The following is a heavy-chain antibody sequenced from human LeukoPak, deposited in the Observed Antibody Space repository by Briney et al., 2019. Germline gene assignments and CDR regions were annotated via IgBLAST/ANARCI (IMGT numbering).Heavy chain of an antibody. J-gene: IGHJ4*02. V-gene: IGHV4-4*07. CDR2: IYTSGST. CDR3: AREKSRVVPAAIEY. Sequence: PSETLSLTCTVSGGSISSYYWSWIRQPAGKGLEWIGRIYTSGSTNYNPSLKSRVTISVDTSKNQFSLKLSSVTAADTAVYYCAREKSRVVPAAIEYWGQGTLVTVSS. D-gene: IGHD2-2*02. CDR1: GGSISSYY.